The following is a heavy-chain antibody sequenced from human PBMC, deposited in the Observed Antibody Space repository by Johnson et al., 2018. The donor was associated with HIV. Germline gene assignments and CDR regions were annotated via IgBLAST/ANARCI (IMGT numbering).Heavy chain of an antibody. D-gene: IGHD1-26*01. CDR2: INWTGGST. CDR3: ARDSGSYYSDAFDI. Sequence: VQLVESGGGVVRPGGSLRLSCAASGFTFDDYGMSWVRQAPGKGLEWVSGINWTGGSTGYAASVKGRFTISRDNAKNSLYLQMNSLRAEDTALYYCARDSGSYYSDAFDIWGQGTMVTVSS. V-gene: IGHV3-20*04. J-gene: IGHJ3*02. CDR1: GFTFDDYG.